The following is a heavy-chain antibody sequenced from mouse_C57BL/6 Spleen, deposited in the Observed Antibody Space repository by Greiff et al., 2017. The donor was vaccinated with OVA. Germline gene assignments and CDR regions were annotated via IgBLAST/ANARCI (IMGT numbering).Heavy chain of an antibody. Sequence: VQLQQSGAELVRPGASVKLSCTASGFNIKDDYMHWVKQRPEQGLEWIGWIDPENGDTEYASKFQGKATITADTSSNTAYLQLSSLTSEDTAVYYCTTNWALTFDVWGTGTTVNVSS. J-gene: IGHJ1*03. D-gene: IGHD4-1*01. CDR2: IDPENGDT. CDR1: GFNIKDDY. V-gene: IGHV14-4*01. CDR3: TTNWALTFDV.